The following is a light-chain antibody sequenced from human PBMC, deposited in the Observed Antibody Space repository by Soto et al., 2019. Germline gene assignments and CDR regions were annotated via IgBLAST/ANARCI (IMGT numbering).Light chain of an antibody. CDR3: SSYTSSSTRV. Sequence: QSVLTQPASVSGSPGQSITISCTGTSSDVGGYNYVSWYQQYPGKAPKLMIYEVSNRPSGVPNRFSASKSGNTASLTISGLQAEDEADYYCSSYTSSSTRVFGTGTKVTVL. CDR2: EVS. CDR1: SSDVGGYNY. J-gene: IGLJ1*01. V-gene: IGLV2-14*01.